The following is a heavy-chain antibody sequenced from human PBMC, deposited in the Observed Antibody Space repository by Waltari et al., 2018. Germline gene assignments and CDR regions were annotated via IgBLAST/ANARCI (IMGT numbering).Heavy chain of an antibody. CDR2: IIPIFGTA. V-gene: IGHV1-69*13. Sequence: QVQLVQSGAEVKKPGSSVKVSCKASGGTFNSYAISWVRQAPGQGLEWMGGIIPIFGTANYAQKFQGRVTITADESTSTAYMELSSLRSEDTAVYYCARDGGAYCGGDCYSNWFDPWGQGTLVTVSS. CDR1: GGTFNSYA. J-gene: IGHJ5*02. D-gene: IGHD2-21*01. CDR3: ARDGGAYCGGDCYSNWFDP.